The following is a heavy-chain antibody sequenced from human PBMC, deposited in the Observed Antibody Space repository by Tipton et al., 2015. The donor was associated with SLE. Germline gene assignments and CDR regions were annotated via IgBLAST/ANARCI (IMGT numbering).Heavy chain of an antibody. Sequence: SLRLSCVASGFTLSKCAVHWVRQAPGKGLQWVSSILSGGSNTYYEDSVKGRFTISRDTSRNTVYLQMNSLRPEDTALYYCTKGPPLKYFDSWGQGTLVTVSS. CDR2: ILSGGSNT. V-gene: IGHV3-30*02. CDR1: GFTLSKCA. CDR3: TKGPPLKYFDS. J-gene: IGHJ4*02. D-gene: IGHD6-6*01.